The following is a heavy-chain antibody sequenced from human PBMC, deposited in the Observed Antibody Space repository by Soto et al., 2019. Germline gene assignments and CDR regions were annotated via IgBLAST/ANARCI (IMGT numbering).Heavy chain of an antibody. CDR1: GFTFSDFN. V-gene: IGHV3-23*01. CDR2: LSSNGAKA. Sequence: GGSLRLSCAASGFTFSDFNISWVRQAPGGGPEWVSGLSSNGAKAYYADSVKGRFTTSRDNAKNTLYLQMDSVRAEDTATYYCAFDEYDKNFVGYWGQGTLVTVSS. D-gene: IGHD2-21*01. CDR3: AFDEYDKNFVGY. J-gene: IGHJ4*02.